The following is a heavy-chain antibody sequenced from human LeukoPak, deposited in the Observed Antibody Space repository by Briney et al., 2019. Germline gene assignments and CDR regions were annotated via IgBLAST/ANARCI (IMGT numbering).Heavy chain of an antibody. V-gene: IGHV3-48*03. CDR3: ARGEVIKTKGRLFIY. J-gene: IGHJ4*02. CDR1: GFTFSSYE. Sequence: GGSLRLSCAASGFTFSSYEMNWVRQAPGKGLEWVSYISSSGSTIYYADSVKGRFTISRDNAKNSLYLQMNSLRAEDTAVYYCARGEVIKTKGRLFIYWGQGTLVNVSS. CDR2: ISSSGSTI. D-gene: IGHD3-10*01.